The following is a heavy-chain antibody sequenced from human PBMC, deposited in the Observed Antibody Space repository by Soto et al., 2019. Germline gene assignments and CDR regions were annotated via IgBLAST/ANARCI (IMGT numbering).Heavy chain of an antibody. CDR1: GFTFSSYA. D-gene: IGHD3-22*01. Sequence: EVQLLESGGGLVQPGGSLRLACAASGFTFSSYAMSWVRQAPGKGLEWVSAISGSGGSTYYADSVKGWFTISRDNSKNTLYLQMNSLRAEATAVYYCAKDPFITMIVVNHGMDGWGQGTTVTV. CDR2: ISGSGGST. V-gene: IGHV3-23*01. J-gene: IGHJ6*02. CDR3: AKDPFITMIVVNHGMDG.